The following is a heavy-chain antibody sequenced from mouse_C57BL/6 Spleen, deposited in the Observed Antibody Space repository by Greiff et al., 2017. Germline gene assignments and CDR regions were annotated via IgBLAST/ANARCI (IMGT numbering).Heavy chain of an antibody. CDR3: ARCGHYDYPYAMDY. V-gene: IGHV1-39*01. CDR1: GYSFTDYN. CDR2: INPNYGTT. Sequence: QLVESGPELVKPGASVKISCKASGYSFTDYNMNWVKQSNGKSLEWIGVINPNYGTTSYNQKFKGKATLTVDQSSSTAYMQLNSLTSEDSAVYYCARCGHYDYPYAMDYWGQGTSVTVSS. J-gene: IGHJ4*01. D-gene: IGHD2-4*01.